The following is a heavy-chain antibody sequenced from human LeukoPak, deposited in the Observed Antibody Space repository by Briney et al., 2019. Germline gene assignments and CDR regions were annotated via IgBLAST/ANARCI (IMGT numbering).Heavy chain of an antibody. D-gene: IGHD3-10*01. CDR2: INPNSGGI. CDR3: ARELLWFSRDAFDM. J-gene: IGHJ3*02. V-gene: IGHV1-2*03. Sequence: LVASVKVSCKASGYTFTGYYMHWVRQAPGQGLEWMGWINPNSGGINYAQKFQGRVTMTRDTSISTAYMELSRLRSDDTAVYYCARELLWFSRDAFDMWGQGTMVTVSS. CDR1: GYTFTGYY.